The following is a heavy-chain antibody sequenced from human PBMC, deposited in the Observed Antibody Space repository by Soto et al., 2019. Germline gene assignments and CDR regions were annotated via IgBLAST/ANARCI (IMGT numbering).Heavy chain of an antibody. D-gene: IGHD4-17*01. Sequence: GGSLRLSCAASGFTFSSFLMTWVRQAPGKGLEWVANIKQDGSEKYYVDSVKGRFTISRDNAKNSLFLQMNSLRAEDTAVYYCVRGFGDYVLFYGYWGQGSLVTVSS. J-gene: IGHJ4*02. CDR2: IKQDGSEK. CDR3: VRGFGDYVLFYGY. CDR1: GFTFSSFL. V-gene: IGHV3-7*01.